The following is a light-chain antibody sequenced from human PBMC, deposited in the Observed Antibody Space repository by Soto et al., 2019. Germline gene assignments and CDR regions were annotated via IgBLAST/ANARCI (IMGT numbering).Light chain of an antibody. Sequence: EIVLTQSPGTLSLSPGERSTLSCSASQSFSSSYLAWYQQKPGQAPRLLIYGASNRATGIPDRFSGSGSGTDFTLTISRLEPEDFAVYYCQQYGSSGTFGQGTKVDIK. J-gene: IGKJ1*01. CDR2: GAS. CDR3: QQYGSSGT. V-gene: IGKV3-20*01. CDR1: QSFSSSY.